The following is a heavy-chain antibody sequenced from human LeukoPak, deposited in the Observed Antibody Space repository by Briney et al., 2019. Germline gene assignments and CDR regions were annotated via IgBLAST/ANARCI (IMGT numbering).Heavy chain of an antibody. CDR2: ISSDASIT. CDR1: GFTFSSYW. Sequence: GGSLRLSCAASGFTFSSYWMHWVRQAPGKGLVWVSRISSDASITSYADPVKGRFTISRDNAKNTLYLQMNSLRAEDTALYYRATSARTYIGSSLDYWGQGTLVTVSS. J-gene: IGHJ4*02. V-gene: IGHV3-74*01. CDR3: ATSARTYIGSSLDY. D-gene: IGHD2-15*01.